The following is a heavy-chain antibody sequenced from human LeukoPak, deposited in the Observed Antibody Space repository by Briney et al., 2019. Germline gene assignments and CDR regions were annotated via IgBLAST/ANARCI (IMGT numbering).Heavy chain of an antibody. J-gene: IGHJ4*02. CDR2: FDPEDGET. CDR3: ATGGYSGYDFDY. Sequence: ASVKVSCKVSGYTLTELSMHRVRQAPGKGLEWMGGFDPEDGETIYAQKFQGRVTMTEDTSTDTAYMELSSLRSEDTAVYYCATGGYSGYDFDYWGQGTLVTVSS. CDR1: GYTLTELS. D-gene: IGHD5-12*01. V-gene: IGHV1-24*01.